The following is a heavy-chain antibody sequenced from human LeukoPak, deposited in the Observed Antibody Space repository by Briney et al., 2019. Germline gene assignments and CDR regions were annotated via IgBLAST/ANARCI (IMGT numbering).Heavy chain of an antibody. CDR2: IHHSGDT. CDR3: ARGEGGGSCYNN. V-gene: IGHV4-34*01. Sequence: PSETLSLTCAVYGESFSDSYWSWIRQPPGKGLEWIGEIHHSGDTNHNPSLKSRVTISLDTSKNQFSLKLNSVTAADTATYYCARGEGGGSCYNNWGQGTQVTVSS. D-gene: IGHD2-15*01. CDR1: GESFSDSY. J-gene: IGHJ4*02.